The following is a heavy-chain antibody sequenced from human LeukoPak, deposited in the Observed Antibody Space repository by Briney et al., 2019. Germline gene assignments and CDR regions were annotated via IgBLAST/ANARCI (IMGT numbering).Heavy chain of an antibody. V-gene: IGHV1-2*02. D-gene: IGHD6-19*01. CDR2: INPNSGGT. J-gene: IGHJ4*02. Sequence: ASVKVSCKASGYTFTSYYMHWVRQAPGQGLEWMGWINPNSGGTNYAQKFQGRVTMTRDTSISTAYMELSRLRSDDTAVYYCASSSGWYATRFDYWGQGTLVTVSS. CDR1: GYTFTSYY. CDR3: ASSSGWYATRFDY.